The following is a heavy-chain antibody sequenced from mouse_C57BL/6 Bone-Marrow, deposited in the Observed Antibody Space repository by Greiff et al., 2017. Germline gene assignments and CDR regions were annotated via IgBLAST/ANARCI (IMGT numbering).Heavy chain of an antibody. CDR2: IYPGNSDT. V-gene: IGHV1-5*01. Sequence: VQLQQSGTVLARPGASVKMSCKTSGYTFTSYWMHWVKQRPGQGLEWIGAIYPGNSDTSYNQKFKGKAKLTAVTSASTAYMDLSSLKNEDSAVYYCTREYYGSSYYAMDYWGQGTSVTVSS. CDR3: TREYYGSSYYAMDY. J-gene: IGHJ4*01. D-gene: IGHD1-1*01. CDR1: GYTFTSYW.